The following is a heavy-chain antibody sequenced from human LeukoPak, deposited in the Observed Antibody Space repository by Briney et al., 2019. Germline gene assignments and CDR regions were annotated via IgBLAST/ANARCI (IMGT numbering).Heavy chain of an antibody. CDR1: GYSFTSCW. Sequence: GESLKISCKGSGYSFTSCWIGWVRQIPGKGLEWMGIIYSGDSDTRYSPSFQGQVTISADKSISTAYLQWSSLKASDTAMYYCARHPLGYCSSTSCYPIPFDYWGQGTLVTVSS. CDR2: IYSGDSDT. CDR3: ARHPLGYCSSTSCYPIPFDY. J-gene: IGHJ4*02. V-gene: IGHV5-51*01. D-gene: IGHD2-2*01.